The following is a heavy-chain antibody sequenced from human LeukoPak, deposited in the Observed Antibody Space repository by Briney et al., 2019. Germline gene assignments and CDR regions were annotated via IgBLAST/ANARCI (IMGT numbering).Heavy chain of an antibody. D-gene: IGHD6-6*01. CDR1: GASFSGYF. CDR2: INHSGST. CDR3: ARVDYGSSSGWFDP. J-gene: IGHJ5*02. Sequence: SETLSLTCAVYGASFSGYFWSWIRQPPGKGLEWIGEINHSGSTNYNPSLKSRVTISVDTSKNQFSLKLTSVTAADTAVYYCARVDYGSSSGWFDPWGQGTLVTVSS. V-gene: IGHV4-34*01.